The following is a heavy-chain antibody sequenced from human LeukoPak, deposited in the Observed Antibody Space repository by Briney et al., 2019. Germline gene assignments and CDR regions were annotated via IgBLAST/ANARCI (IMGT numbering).Heavy chain of an antibody. D-gene: IGHD3-22*01. CDR2: IYYSGST. CDR1: GXSISSYY. CDR3: ARPYYYDSSGYYYDY. V-gene: IGHV4-59*08. J-gene: IGHJ4*02. Sequence: SETLSLTCTVSGXSISSYYWSWIRQPPGKGLEWIGYIYYSGSTNYNPSLKSRVTISVDTSKNQFSLKLSSVTAADTAVYYCARPYYYDSSGYYYDYWGQGTLVTVSS.